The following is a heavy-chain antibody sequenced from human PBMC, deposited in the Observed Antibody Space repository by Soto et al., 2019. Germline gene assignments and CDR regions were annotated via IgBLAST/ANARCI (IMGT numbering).Heavy chain of an antibody. CDR1: GYSFTSYW. J-gene: IGHJ6*02. CDR2: IDPSDSYT. D-gene: IGHD3-10*01. V-gene: IGHV5-10-1*01. Sequence: PGESLKISCKGSGYSFTSYWISWVRQMPGKGLEWMGRIDPSDSYTNYRPSFQGHVTISADKSISTAYLQWSSLKASDTAMYYCARLGITMVRGVYLGYYGMDVWGQGTTVTVSS. CDR3: ARLGITMVRGVYLGYYGMDV.